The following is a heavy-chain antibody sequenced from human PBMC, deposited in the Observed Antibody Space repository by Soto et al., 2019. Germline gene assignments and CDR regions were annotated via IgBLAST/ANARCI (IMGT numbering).Heavy chain of an antibody. CDR3: ARLGGYYQYLDT. CDR2: IYHSGRN. D-gene: IGHD3-22*01. J-gene: IGHJ5*02. CDR1: GGSISIYY. Sequence: SETLSLTFTVSGGSISIYYWSWILQPSGKGLEWIGYIYHSGRNNYKPPIKRRVTISLDTSKNKFSIKLRYVTEADKAVYYCARLGGYYQYLDTWGQGTLVTVSS. V-gene: IGHV4-59*08.